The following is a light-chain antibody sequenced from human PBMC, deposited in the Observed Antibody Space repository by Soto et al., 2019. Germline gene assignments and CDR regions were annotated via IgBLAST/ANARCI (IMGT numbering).Light chain of an antibody. J-gene: IGKJ1*01. CDR3: QQYNSNPRT. V-gene: IGKV1-5*03. Sequence: DIQMTQSPSTLSASVGDRVTITCRASQSISSWLAWYQQKPGKAPKLLIYKASSLESGVPSRFSGRGSGTEHPHTISMMQQDDFATYYCQQYNSNPRTLGQGTQLEIK. CDR1: QSISSW. CDR2: KAS.